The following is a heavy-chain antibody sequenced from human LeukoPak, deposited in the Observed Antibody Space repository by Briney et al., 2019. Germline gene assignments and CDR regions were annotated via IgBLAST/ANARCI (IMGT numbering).Heavy chain of an antibody. CDR3: ARDYRRAVAGDSMAFFDY. Sequence: GASVKVFCKASGGTFSSYAISWVRQAPGQGLEWMGGIIPIFGTANYAQKFQGRVTITADESTSTAYMELSSLRSVDTAVYYCARDYRRAVAGDSMAFFDYWGQGTLDTVSS. CDR2: IIPIFGTA. V-gene: IGHV1-69*13. D-gene: IGHD6-19*01. J-gene: IGHJ4*02. CDR1: GGTFSSYA.